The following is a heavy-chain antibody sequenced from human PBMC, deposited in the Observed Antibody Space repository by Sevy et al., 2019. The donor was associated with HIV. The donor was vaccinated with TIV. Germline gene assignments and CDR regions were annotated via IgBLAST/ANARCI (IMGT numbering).Heavy chain of an antibody. J-gene: IGHJ6*03. Sequence: GGSLRLSCAASGFTFSSYGMHWVRQAPGKGLEWVAVISYDGSNKCYADSVKGRFTISRDNSKNTLYLQMNSLRAEDTAVYYCAKDTHSSGWPYYYYYYMDVWGKGTTVTVSS. V-gene: IGHV3-30*18. CDR1: GFTFSSYG. D-gene: IGHD6-19*01. CDR2: ISYDGSNK. CDR3: AKDTHSSGWPYYYYYYMDV.